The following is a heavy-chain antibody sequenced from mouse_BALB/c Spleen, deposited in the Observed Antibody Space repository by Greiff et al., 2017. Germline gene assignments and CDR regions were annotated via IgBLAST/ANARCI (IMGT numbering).Heavy chain of an antibody. V-gene: IGHV5-6*01. CDR2: ISSGGSYT. Sequence: EVQLQQSGGDLVKPGGSLKLSCAASGFTFSSYGMSWVRQTPDKRLEWVATISSGGSYTYYPDSVKGRFTISRDNAKNTLYLQMSSLKSEDTAMYYCARQRGLVWGAGTTVTVSS. J-gene: IGHJ1*01. CDR1: GFTFSSYG. CDR3: ARQRGLV.